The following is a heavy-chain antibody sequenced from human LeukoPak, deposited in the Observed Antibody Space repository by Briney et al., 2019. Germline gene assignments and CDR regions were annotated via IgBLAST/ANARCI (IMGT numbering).Heavy chain of an antibody. J-gene: IGHJ4*02. V-gene: IGHV3-30-3*01. CDR2: ISYDGSNK. CDR1: GITFSSYA. D-gene: IGHD3-10*01. CDR3: ARDLVPYGSGSYYNVDY. Sequence: SGGSLRLSCAASGITFSSYAMPWVRQAPGKGLEWVAVISYDGSNKYYADSVKGRFTISRDNSKNTLYLQMNSLRAEDTAVYYCARDLVPYGSGSYYNVDYWGQGTLVTVSS.